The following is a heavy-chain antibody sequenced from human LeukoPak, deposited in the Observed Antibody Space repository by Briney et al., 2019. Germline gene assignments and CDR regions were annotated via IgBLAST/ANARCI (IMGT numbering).Heavy chain of an antibody. Sequence: PGGSLRLSCAASGFTFDDYGMSWVRQAPGKGLEWVSGINWNGGSTGYADSVKGRFTISRDNAKNSLYLQMNSLRAEDTALYHCARARGAIFGVVTDFDYWGQGTLVTVSS. CDR1: GFTFDDYG. CDR2: INWNGGST. CDR3: ARARGAIFGVVTDFDY. J-gene: IGHJ4*02. V-gene: IGHV3-20*01. D-gene: IGHD3-3*01.